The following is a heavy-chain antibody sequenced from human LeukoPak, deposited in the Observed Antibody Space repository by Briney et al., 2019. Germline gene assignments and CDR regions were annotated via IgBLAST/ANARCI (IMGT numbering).Heavy chain of an antibody. V-gene: IGHV3-9*03. D-gene: IGHD6-13*01. CDR3: AKDKVAAAGELSYYMDV. J-gene: IGHJ6*03. Sequence: GRSLRLSCAASGFTFDDYAMHWVRQAPGKGLEWVSDISWNSGSIGYADSVKGRFTISRDNAKNSLYLQMNSLRAEDMALYYCAKDKVAAAGELSYYMDVWGKGTTVTVSS. CDR1: GFTFDDYA. CDR2: ISWNSGSI.